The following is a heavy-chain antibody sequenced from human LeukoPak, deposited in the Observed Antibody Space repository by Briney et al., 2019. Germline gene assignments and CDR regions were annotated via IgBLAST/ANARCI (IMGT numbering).Heavy chain of an antibody. V-gene: IGHV1-24*01. CDR2: FDPEDGET. CDR3: AKGGELWQNWFDP. CDR1: GYTLTELS. Sequence: ASVTVSCTVSGYTLTELSMHWVRQAPGKGLEWMGGFDPEDGETIYAQKFQGRVTMTEDTSTDTAYMELSSLRSEDTAVYYCAKGGELWQNWFDPWGQGTLVTVSS. J-gene: IGHJ5*02. D-gene: IGHD3-16*01.